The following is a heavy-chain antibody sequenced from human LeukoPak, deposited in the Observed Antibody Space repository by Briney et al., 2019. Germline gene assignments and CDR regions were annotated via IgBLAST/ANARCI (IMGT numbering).Heavy chain of an antibody. V-gene: IGHV4-39*01. J-gene: IGHJ5*02. CDR2: IYYSGST. D-gene: IGHD2-15*01. Sequence: PSETLSLTCTVSGGSISSSSYYWGWIRQPPGKGLEWIGSIYYSGSTYYNPSLRSRVTISVDTSKNQFSLKLSSVTAADTAVYYCARPLGYCSGGSCSNWFDPRGQGTLVTVSS. CDR3: ARPLGYCSGGSCSNWFDP. CDR1: GGSISSSSYY.